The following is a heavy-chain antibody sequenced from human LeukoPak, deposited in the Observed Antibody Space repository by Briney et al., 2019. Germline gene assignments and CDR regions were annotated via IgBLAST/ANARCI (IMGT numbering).Heavy chain of an antibody. Sequence: ASVKVSCKASGYTFTSYYMHWVRQAPGQGLEWMGIINPSGGSTSYAQKFQGRVTMTRDTSTSTVYMELSSLRPEDTAVYYCARDRVGRPFDYWGQGTLVTVSS. V-gene: IGHV1-46*01. D-gene: IGHD1-26*01. J-gene: IGHJ4*02. CDR3: ARDRVGRPFDY. CDR2: INPSGGST. CDR1: GYTFTSYY.